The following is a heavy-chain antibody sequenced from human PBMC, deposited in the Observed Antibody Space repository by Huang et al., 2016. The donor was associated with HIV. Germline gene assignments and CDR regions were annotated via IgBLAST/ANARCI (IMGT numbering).Heavy chain of an antibody. CDR2: ISYDGSSK. Sequence: QVQLVESGGGVVRPGRSLRLSCDASRFTFSKFASHWVRQAPGKWREWMAVISYDGSSKHYADSVTGRLTISRDNSNNTLYLQMNSLTVEDTAVYYCTKGHYYDTNGYVAFDIWGQGTMVTVSS. CDR3: TKGHYYDTNGYVAFDI. J-gene: IGHJ3*02. D-gene: IGHD3-22*01. CDR1: RFTFSKFA. V-gene: IGHV3-30*18.